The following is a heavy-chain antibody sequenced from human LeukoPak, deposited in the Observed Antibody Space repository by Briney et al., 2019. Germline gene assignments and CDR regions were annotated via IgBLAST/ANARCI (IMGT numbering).Heavy chain of an antibody. J-gene: IGHJ4*02. CDR3: ARGDIVATIAFDY. CDR2: ICPGDSDT. D-gene: IGHD5-12*01. Sequence: GESLRISCKGSGYSFTSYWIGWVRQMPGKGLEWMGIICPGDSDTRYSPSFQGQVTISADKSISTAYLQWSSLKASDTAMYYCARGDIVATIAFDYWGQGTLVTVSS. V-gene: IGHV5-51*01. CDR1: GYSFTSYW.